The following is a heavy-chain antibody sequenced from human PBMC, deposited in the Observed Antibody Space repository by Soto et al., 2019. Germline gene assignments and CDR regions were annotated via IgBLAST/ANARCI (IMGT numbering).Heavy chain of an antibody. CDR2: IYYSGST. V-gene: IGHV4-30-4*08. CDR1: GGSISSGDYY. D-gene: IGHD5-18*01. J-gene: IGHJ4*02. Sequence: PSETLSLTCTVSGGSISSGDYYWSWIRQPPGKGLEWIGCIYYSGSTYYNPSLKSRVTISVDKSKNQFSLKLSSVTAADTAVYYCARGGYRYGYQIDYWGQGTLVTVSS. CDR3: ARGGYRYGYQIDY.